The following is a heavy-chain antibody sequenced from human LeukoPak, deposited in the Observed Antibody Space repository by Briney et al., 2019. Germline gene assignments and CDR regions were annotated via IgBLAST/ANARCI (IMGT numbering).Heavy chain of an antibody. V-gene: IGHV3-23*01. CDR1: GFTFSTYA. Sequence: GGSLRLSCAASGFTFSTYAMYWVRQAPGRGLEWVSGITRSGTDTYYADSVKGRFTISRDNSKNSLYLQMNSLRAEDTALYYCAKAYYYGSGSYYSLFDYWGQGTLVTVSS. CDR2: ITRSGTDT. D-gene: IGHD3-10*01. CDR3: AKAYYYGSGSYYSLFDY. J-gene: IGHJ4*02.